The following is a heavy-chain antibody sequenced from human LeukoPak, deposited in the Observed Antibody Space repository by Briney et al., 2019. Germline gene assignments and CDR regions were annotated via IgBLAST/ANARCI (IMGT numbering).Heavy chain of an antibody. V-gene: IGHV3-30-3*01. Sequence: PGGSLRLSCTASGFTFSSYAIHWVRQAPGKGLEWVTVISYDGSNQYYADSVKGRFTISRDNSNNTLYLQMNSLRAEDTAMYYCARDYYDSNGYSFDYWGQGTLVTVYS. CDR2: ISYDGSNQ. CDR1: GFTFSSYA. CDR3: ARDYYDSNGYSFDY. J-gene: IGHJ4*02. D-gene: IGHD3-22*01.